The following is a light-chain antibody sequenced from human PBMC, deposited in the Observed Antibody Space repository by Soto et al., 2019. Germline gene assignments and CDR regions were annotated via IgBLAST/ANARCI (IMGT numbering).Light chain of an antibody. Sequence: EIVMTQSPGTLSLSPGETVTLSCRASQSIDSNYLSWYQQKAGQAPRLLISGASTRATGIPDRFSGSGSGTDFTLTISRLEPEDYAVYYCQQYGHSLWTFGQGTKVDIK. J-gene: IGKJ1*01. CDR3: QQYGHSLWT. V-gene: IGKV3-20*01. CDR2: GAS. CDR1: QSIDSNY.